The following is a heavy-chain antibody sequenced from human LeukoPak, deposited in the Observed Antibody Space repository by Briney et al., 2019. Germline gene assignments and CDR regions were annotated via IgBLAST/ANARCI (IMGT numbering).Heavy chain of an antibody. D-gene: IGHD2-2*01. CDR1: GGTFSSYA. CDR3: ARSGVPAADAFDI. J-gene: IGHJ3*02. CDR2: IIPILGIA. V-gene: IGHV1-69*04. Sequence: ASVKVSCKASGGTFSSYAISWVRQAPGQGLEWMGRIIPILGIANYAQKFQGRVTITADKSTSTAYMELSSLRSEDTAVYYCARSGVPAADAFDIWGQGTMVTVSS.